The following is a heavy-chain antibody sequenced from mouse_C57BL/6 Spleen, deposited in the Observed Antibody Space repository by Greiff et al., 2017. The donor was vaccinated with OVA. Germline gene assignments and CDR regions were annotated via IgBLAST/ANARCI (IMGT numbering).Heavy chain of an antibody. CDR2: ISSGGDYI. CDR1: GFTFSSYA. V-gene: IGHV5-9-1*02. D-gene: IGHD2-4*01. J-gene: IGHJ3*01. CDR3: TRAPYDYDGAWFAY. Sequence: VQLKESGEGLVKPGGSLKLSCAASGFTFSSYAMSWVRQTPEKRLEWVAYISSGGDYIYYADTVKGRFTISRDNARNTLYLQMSSLKSEDTAMYYCTRAPYDYDGAWFAYWGQGTLVTVSA.